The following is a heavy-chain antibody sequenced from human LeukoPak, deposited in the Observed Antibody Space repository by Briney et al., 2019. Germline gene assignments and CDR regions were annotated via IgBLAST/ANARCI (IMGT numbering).Heavy chain of an antibody. Sequence: PGRSLRLSCAASGSTFSSYAMHWVRQAPGKGLEWVAVISYDGSNKYYADSVKGRFTISRDNSKNTLYLQMNSLRAEDTAVYYCARVSSGSPPLIHYGMDVWGQGTTVTVSS. CDR2: ISYDGSNK. J-gene: IGHJ6*02. CDR1: GSTFSSYA. CDR3: ARVSSGSPPLIHYGMDV. V-gene: IGHV3-30-3*01. D-gene: IGHD3-10*01.